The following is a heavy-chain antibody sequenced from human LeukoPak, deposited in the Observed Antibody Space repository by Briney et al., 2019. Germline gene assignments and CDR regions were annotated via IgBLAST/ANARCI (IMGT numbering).Heavy chain of an antibody. CDR3: TTVGVATILFYY. D-gene: IGHD5-12*01. CDR2: INSDGSRT. Sequence: PGGSLRLSCAASGLTFSDLWMHWVRQVPGKGLAWVSRINSDGSRTTYVDSVKGRFTISRDNAKNTLYLQMNSLKTEDTAVYYCTTVGVATILFYYWGQGTLVTVSS. J-gene: IGHJ4*02. V-gene: IGHV3-74*03. CDR1: GLTFSDLW.